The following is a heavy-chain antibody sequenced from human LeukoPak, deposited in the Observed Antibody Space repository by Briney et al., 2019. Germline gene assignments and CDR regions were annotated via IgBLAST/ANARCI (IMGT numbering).Heavy chain of an antibody. J-gene: IGHJ4*02. CDR3: ARLGIQLWGFDY. D-gene: IGHD5-18*01. V-gene: IGHV4-39*01. CDR1: GGSISSSSHY. Sequence: SETLSLTCTVSGGSISSSSHYWGWIRQPPGRGLEWIGSIYYSGSTYYNPSLKSRVTISVDTSKNQFSLKLSSVTAADTAVYYCARLGIQLWGFDYWGQGTLVTVSS. CDR2: IYYSGST.